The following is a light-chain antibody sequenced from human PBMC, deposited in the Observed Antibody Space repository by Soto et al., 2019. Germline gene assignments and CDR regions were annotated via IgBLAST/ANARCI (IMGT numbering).Light chain of an antibody. V-gene: IGKV1-27*01. CDR3: QKYNSAPLT. CDR2: ATS. CDR1: QGIAPY. J-gene: IGKJ4*01. Sequence: DVQMTQAPSSLSAVVGDRVSITCRASQGIAPYLAWFQQKPWKVPKLLIYATSTLQSGLTSRFSGSGSGTDFTLTINSLQPEDVGTYYCQKYNSAPLTFGGGTKVEIK.